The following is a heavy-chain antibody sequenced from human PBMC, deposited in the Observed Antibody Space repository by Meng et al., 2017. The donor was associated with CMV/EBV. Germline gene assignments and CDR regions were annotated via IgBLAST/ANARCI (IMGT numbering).Heavy chain of an antibody. Sequence: GSLRLSCTVSGGSISSSSYYWGWIRQPPGKGLEWIGSIYYSGSTYYNPSLKSRVTISVDTSKNQFSLKLSSVTAAGTAVYYCARQRGGYYSPLDYWGQGTLVTVSS. D-gene: IGHD3-22*01. V-gene: IGHV4-39*01. CDR1: GGSISSSSYY. CDR3: ARQRGGYYSPLDY. CDR2: IYYSGST. J-gene: IGHJ4*02.